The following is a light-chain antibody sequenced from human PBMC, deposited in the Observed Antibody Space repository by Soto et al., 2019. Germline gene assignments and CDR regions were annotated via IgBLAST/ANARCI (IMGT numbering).Light chain of an antibody. J-gene: IGLJ3*02. CDR2: NNN. Sequence: QSVLTQPPSASGTPGQRVTIACSGSSSNIGSTTVKWYQQLPGTAPKLLIYNNNQRPSGAPDRFSGSKSGTSASLAISGLQSEDEADYYCAAWDDSLNGVVFGGGTQLTVL. CDR1: SSNIGSTT. V-gene: IGLV1-44*01. CDR3: AAWDDSLNGVV.